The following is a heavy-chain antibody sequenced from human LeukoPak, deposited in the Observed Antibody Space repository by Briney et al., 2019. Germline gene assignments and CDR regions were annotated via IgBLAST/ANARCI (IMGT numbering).Heavy chain of an antibody. CDR2: INYSGNT. CDR1: GGSISSSSYY. Sequence: SETLSLTCTVSGGSISSSSYYWAWIRQPPGKGREWIGSINYSGNTYYNPSLKSRFTITVDTAKSQFFLKLSSVTAADTAVYYCARQKWITMVRGVINWFDPWGQGTLVTVSS. J-gene: IGHJ5*02. V-gene: IGHV4-39*01. D-gene: IGHD3-10*01. CDR3: ARQKWITMVRGVINWFDP.